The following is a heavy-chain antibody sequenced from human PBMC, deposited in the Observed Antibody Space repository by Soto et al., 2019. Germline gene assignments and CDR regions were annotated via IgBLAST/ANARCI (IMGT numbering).Heavy chain of an antibody. Sequence: QVQLQQWGAGLLKPSETLSLTCAVYGGSFSGYYWSWIRQPPGKGQEWIGEINHSGSTNYNPSLKSRVTISVDTSKNQFSLKLSSVTAADTAVYYCARNGSYYVFWSGYYFVGGMDVWGQGTTVTVSS. CDR3: ARNGSYYVFWSGYYFVGGMDV. J-gene: IGHJ6*02. CDR1: GGSFSGYY. CDR2: INHSGST. D-gene: IGHD3-3*01. V-gene: IGHV4-34*01.